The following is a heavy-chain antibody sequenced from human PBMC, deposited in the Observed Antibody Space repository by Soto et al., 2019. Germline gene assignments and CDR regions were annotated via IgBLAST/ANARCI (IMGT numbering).Heavy chain of an antibody. J-gene: IGHJ6*02. CDR2: IYYSGST. CDR1: GGSISSGGYY. V-gene: IGHV4-31*03. Sequence: PSETLSLTCTVSGGSISSGGYYWSWIRQHPGKGLEWIGYIYYSGSTYYNPSLKSRVTISVDTSKNQFSLKLSSVTAADTAVYYCARRAEYYYYGMDVWGQGTTVTGSS. CDR3: ARRAEYYYYGMDV.